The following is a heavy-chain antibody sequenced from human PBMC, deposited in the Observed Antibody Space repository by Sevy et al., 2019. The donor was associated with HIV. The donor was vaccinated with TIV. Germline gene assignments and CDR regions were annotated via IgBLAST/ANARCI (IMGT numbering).Heavy chain of an antibody. CDR1: GFTFGSYW. V-gene: IGHV3-74*01. J-gene: IGHJ4*02. D-gene: IGHD1-26*01. Sequence: GGSLRLSCSASGFTFGSYWMHWARQAPGKGLVWISGVNSDGSSTNYADSVKGRFTMSRDSAKNTLYLQMNSLRAEDTAVYFCVAANTWEDYWGQGTLVTVSS. CDR3: VAANTWEDY. CDR2: VNSDGSST.